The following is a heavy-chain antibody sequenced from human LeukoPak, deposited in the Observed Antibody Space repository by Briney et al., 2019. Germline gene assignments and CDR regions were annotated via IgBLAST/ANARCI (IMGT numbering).Heavy chain of an antibody. D-gene: IGHD3-10*01. J-gene: IGHJ4*02. CDR2: IYYSGST. Sequence: SETLSLTCAVYGGSFSGYYWSWIRQHPGKGLEWIGYIYYSGSTYYNPSLKSRVTISVDSSKNQFSLKLRSVTAADTAVYYCATANWRGGGGYFDYWGQGTLVPVSS. CDR3: ATANWRGGGGYFDY. V-gene: IGHV4-34*01. CDR1: GGSFSGYY.